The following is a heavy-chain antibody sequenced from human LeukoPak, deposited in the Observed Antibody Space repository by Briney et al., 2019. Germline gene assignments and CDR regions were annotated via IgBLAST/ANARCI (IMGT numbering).Heavy chain of an antibody. Sequence: QPGGSLRLSCAASGLTFSSYGMHWVRQAPGKGLEWVSYISSSSSTIYYADSVKGRFTISRDNSKNTLYLQMDSLRPDDTVVYYCARARKTKGGIDVWGQGTTVTVSS. CDR3: ARARKTKGGIDV. J-gene: IGHJ6*02. CDR2: ISSSSSTI. V-gene: IGHV3-48*01. D-gene: IGHD1-1*01. CDR1: GLTFSSYG.